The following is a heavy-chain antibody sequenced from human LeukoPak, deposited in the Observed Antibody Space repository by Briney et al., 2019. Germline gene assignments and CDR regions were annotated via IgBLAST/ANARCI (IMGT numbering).Heavy chain of an antibody. J-gene: IGHJ6*02. CDR3: ARLVGAVAGTRPYYYYGMDV. Sequence: GESLKISCKGSGYSFTSYWTGWVRQMPGKGLEWMGIIYPGDSDTRYSPSFQGQVTISADKSISTAYLQWSSLKASDTAMYYCARLVGAVAGTRPYYYYGMDVWGQGTTVTVSS. V-gene: IGHV5-51*01. CDR2: IYPGDSDT. D-gene: IGHD6-19*01. CDR1: GYSFTSYW.